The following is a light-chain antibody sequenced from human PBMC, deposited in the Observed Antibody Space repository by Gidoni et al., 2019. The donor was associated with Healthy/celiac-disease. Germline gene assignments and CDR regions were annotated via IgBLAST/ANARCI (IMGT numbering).Light chain of an antibody. CDR3: QRYGSSLIT. CDR2: GAS. CDR1: QSVSSSY. Sequence: DIVLTQSPGTLSLSPGERATLSCRPSQSVSSSYLAWYQQKPGQAPRLLIYGASSRATGIPDRFSGSGSGTDFTLTISRLEPEDFAVYYCQRYGSSLITFGQGTRLEIK. J-gene: IGKJ5*01. V-gene: IGKV3-20*01.